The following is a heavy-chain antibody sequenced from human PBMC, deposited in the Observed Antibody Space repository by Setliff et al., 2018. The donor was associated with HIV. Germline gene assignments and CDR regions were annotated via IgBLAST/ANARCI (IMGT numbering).Heavy chain of an antibody. CDR2: INHSGST. Sequence: SETLSLTCAVYGGSFNTYYWSWIRQTPGKGLEWIGEINHSGSTNYNPSLKSRLSMSVDTPKNQFSLKLSSVTAADTAVYYCASHQHNFTGYYYYYYYMAVWGRGTMVTVS. CDR1: GGSFNTYY. V-gene: IGHV4-34*10. D-gene: IGHD3-9*01. CDR3: ASHQHNFTGYYYYYYYMAV. J-gene: IGHJ6*03.